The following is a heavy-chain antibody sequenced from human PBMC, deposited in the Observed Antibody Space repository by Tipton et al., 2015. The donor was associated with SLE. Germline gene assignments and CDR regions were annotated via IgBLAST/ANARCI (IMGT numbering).Heavy chain of an antibody. V-gene: IGHV4-61*02. CDR3: ARGRWYADNWFDT. CDR2: ISNSGGT. CDR1: GGSINSDSYY. J-gene: IGHJ5*02. Sequence: TLSLTCTVSGGSINSDSYYWTWIRQPAGKGLEWIGRISNSGGTSYLPSLKSRVTISADTSTNIHFSLRLRSVTAADTAVYYCARGRWYADNWFDTWGQGILVTVSS. D-gene: IGHD4-23*01.